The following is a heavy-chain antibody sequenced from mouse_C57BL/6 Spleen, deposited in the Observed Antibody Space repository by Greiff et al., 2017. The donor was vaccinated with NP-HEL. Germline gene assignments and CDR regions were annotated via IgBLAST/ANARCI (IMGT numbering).Heavy chain of an antibody. CDR3: ARSHPGAY. Sequence: QVQLQQSGAELVRPGTSVKVSCKASGYAFTNYLIEWVKQRPGQGLEWIGVINPGSGGTNYNEKFKGKATLTADKSSITAYMQLSSLTSEDSAVYFCARSHPGAYWGQGTLVTVSA. CDR2: INPGSGGT. J-gene: IGHJ3*01. CDR1: GYAFTNYL. V-gene: IGHV1-54*01.